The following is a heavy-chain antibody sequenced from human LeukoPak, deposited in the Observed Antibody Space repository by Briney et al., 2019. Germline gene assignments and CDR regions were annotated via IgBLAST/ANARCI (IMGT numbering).Heavy chain of an antibody. D-gene: IGHD5-24*01. CDR1: GFIFDDYA. J-gene: IGHJ4*02. CDR3: AREGDGYNSPIDY. Sequence: GGSLRLSCAASGFIFDDYAVHWVRQAPGKGLEWVSGISWNSGSIGYADSVKGRFTISRDNAKNSLFLQMNSLRAEDTAVYYCAREGDGYNSPIDYWGQGTLVTVPS. V-gene: IGHV3-9*01. CDR2: ISWNSGSI.